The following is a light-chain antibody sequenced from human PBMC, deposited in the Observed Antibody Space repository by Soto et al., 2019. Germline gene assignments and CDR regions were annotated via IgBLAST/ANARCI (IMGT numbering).Light chain of an antibody. CDR2: DVS. J-gene: IGKJ1*01. CDR3: QQYNVHWT. V-gene: IGKV1-5*01. Sequence: DIQMTQPPSTLSASVGDRVTIACRASQSISTWLAWYQQKPGKAPKLLIYDVSSLESGVPSRFSGSGSGTEFTLTISSLQPDDFATYYCQQYNVHWTFGQGTKVDIK. CDR1: QSISTW.